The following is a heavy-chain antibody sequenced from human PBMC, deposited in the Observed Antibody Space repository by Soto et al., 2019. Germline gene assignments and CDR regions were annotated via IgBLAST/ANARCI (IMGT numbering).Heavy chain of an antibody. J-gene: IGHJ4*02. CDR3: VSHAR. CDR1: GYTFTNYD. CDR2: MSANSGDX. V-gene: IGHV1-8*01. Sequence: GASVKVSCKASGYTFTNYDINWVRQATGQGLEWMGWMSANSGDXXXAXXXQXXXXXXXDAXXSTXXXEXXXLSSDDTAVYYCVSHARWGPGTLVTVSS.